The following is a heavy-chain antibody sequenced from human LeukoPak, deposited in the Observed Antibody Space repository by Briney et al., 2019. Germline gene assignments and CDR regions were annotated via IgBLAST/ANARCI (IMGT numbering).Heavy chain of an antibody. CDR1: GGTFSSYA. D-gene: IGHD4-11*01. CDR2: INPSNGNT. Sequence: ASVKVSCKASGGTFSSYAISWVRQAPGQGLGWMAWINPSNGNTKDARNLQGRVTMTTDTSTNTAYMELRNLRSSDTAVYYCATGGTYSSFDHWGQGTLVTVSS. CDR3: ATGGTYSSFDH. J-gene: IGHJ4*02. V-gene: IGHV1-18*01.